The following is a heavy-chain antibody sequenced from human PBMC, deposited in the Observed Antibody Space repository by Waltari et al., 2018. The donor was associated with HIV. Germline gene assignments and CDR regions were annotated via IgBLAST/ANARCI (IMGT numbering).Heavy chain of an antibody. CDR1: GYSFTDNY. CDR3: ARWAGTTNGLDS. Sequence: QVQLVQSGAQMKEPGASVKVSCRTFGYSFTDNYIHSLRQAPGQGLEWMGWINPNSAVTKYAQKFQVRVTMTRDTSYSTVYMDLSRLRSDDTAVYYCARWAGTTNGLDSWGQGTLVTVST. D-gene: IGHD1-1*01. CDR2: INPNSAVT. V-gene: IGHV1-2*02. J-gene: IGHJ4*02.